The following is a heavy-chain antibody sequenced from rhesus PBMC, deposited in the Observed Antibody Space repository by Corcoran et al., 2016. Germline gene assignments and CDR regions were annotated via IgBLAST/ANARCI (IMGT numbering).Heavy chain of an antibody. CDR2: IVGSGGST. CDR3: AREFGLDS. CDR1: GGSVSRRNW. Sequence: QVQLQESGPGLVKPSETLSLTCAVSGGSVSRRNWWSWIRQSPGKGLEWVGGIVGSGGSTEYNPSLKSRVTISIDTSKNQFSLKLSSVTAADTAVYYCAREFGLDSWGQGVVVTVSS. V-gene: IGHV4-93*01. J-gene: IGHJ6*01.